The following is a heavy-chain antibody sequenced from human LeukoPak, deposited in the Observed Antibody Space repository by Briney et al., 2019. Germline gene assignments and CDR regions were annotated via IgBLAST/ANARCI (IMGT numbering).Heavy chain of an antibody. CDR2: IKQDGSEK. CDR3: ARDRFGPYYGMDV. CDR1: GFIFSTYW. J-gene: IGHJ6*02. V-gene: IGHV3-7*03. D-gene: IGHD3/OR15-3a*01. Sequence: GGSLRLSCAASGFIFSTYWMSWVRQAPGKGLECVANIKQDGSEKYYVDSVKGRFTISRDNAKNSLYLQMDSLRAEDTAVYYCARDRFGPYYGMDVWGQGTTVIVSS.